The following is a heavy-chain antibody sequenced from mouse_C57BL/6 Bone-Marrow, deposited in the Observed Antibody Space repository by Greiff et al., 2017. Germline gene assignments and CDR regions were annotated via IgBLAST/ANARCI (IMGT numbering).Heavy chain of an antibody. J-gene: IGHJ4*01. V-gene: IGHV1-64*01. CDR2: IHPNSGST. D-gene: IGHD2-4*01. CDR3: ARRRIYYDYDDAMDY. Sequence: QVQLQQPGAELVKPGASVKLSCKASGYTFTSYWMHWVKQRPGQGLEWIGMIHPNSGSTNYNEKFKSKATLTVDKSSSTAYMLLSSLTSEDSAVYYCARRRIYYDYDDAMDYWGQGTSVTVSS. CDR1: GYTFTSYW.